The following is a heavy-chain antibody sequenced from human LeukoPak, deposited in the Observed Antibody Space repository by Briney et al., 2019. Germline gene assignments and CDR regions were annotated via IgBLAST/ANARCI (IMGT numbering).Heavy chain of an antibody. CDR2: IYYSGST. Sequence: SETLSLTCTVSGGSISSYYWSWIRQPPGKGLEWIGCIYYSGSTNYNPSLKSRVTISVDTSKNQFSLKLSSVTAADTAVYYCARQLRADYDILTGYQPSCAFDIWGQGTMVTVSS. J-gene: IGHJ3*02. CDR3: ARQLRADYDILTGYQPSCAFDI. V-gene: IGHV4-59*08. D-gene: IGHD3-9*01. CDR1: GGSISSYY.